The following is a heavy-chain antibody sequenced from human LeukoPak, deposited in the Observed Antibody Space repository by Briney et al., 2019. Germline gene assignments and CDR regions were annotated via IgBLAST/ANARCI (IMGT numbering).Heavy chain of an antibody. CDR2: LIPNFGTA. CDR1: GGTFSTYA. V-gene: IGHV1-69*13. J-gene: IGHJ4*02. CDR3: ATAGTYCGGDCYSLPFDY. D-gene: IGHD2-21*02. Sequence: GASVKVSCKASGGTFSTYAITWVRQAPGQGLEWMGGLIPNFGTARGAQKFQGRVTITADESTSTAYMELSSLRSEDTAVYYCATAGTYCGGDCYSLPFDYWGQGTLVTVSS.